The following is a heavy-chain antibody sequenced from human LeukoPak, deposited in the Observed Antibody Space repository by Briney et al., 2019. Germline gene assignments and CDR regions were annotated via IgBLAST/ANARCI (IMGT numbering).Heavy chain of an antibody. CDR2: IIPIFGTA. V-gene: IGHV1-69*13. CDR1: GGTFSSYA. CDR3: ARRYGGNSGFSLDY. J-gene: IGHJ4*02. D-gene: IGHD4-23*01. Sequence: SVKVSCRASGGTFSSYAISWVRQAPGQGLEWMGGIIPIFGTANYAQKFQGRVTITADESTSTAYMELSSLRSEDTAVYYCARRYGGNSGFSLDYWGQGTLVTVSS.